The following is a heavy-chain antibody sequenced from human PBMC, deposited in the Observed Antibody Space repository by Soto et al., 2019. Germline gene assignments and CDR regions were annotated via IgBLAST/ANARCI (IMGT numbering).Heavy chain of an antibody. CDR1: GGSVSSGSYY. D-gene: IGHD3-22*01. CDR3: ARATNYYDSSGYLP. J-gene: IGHJ5*02. Sequence: SETLSLTCTVSGGSVSSGSYYWSWIRQPPGKGLEWIGYIYYSGSTNYNPSLKSRVTISVDTSKNQFSLKLSSVTAADTAVYYCARATNYYDSSGYLPWGPGTLVTVYS. V-gene: IGHV4-61*01. CDR2: IYYSGST.